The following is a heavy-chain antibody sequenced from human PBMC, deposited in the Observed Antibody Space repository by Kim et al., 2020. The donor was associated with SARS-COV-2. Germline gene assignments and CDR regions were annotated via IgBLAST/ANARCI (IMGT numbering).Heavy chain of an antibody. J-gene: IGHJ1*01. V-gene: IGHV3-23*01. CDR3: AKSAIAGAGGLQH. Sequence: ADSVKGRFTISRDKSKNTLYLQMNSLRAEDTAVYNCAKSAIAGAGGLQHWGQGRLVTVSS. D-gene: IGHD6-13*01.